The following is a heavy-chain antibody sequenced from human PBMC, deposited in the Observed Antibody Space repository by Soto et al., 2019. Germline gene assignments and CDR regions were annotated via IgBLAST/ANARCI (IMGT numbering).Heavy chain of an antibody. Sequence: QVQLQESGPGLVKPSETLSLTCTVSGASISSYYWSWIRQPAGKGLQWIGRIYTSGRSNYNLSLKSRVTMSLDTSTNQFSLNVTSVTAADTAVYYCARYRPGERGDYTYGMDVGGQGTAVTVSS. J-gene: IGHJ6*02. V-gene: IGHV4-4*07. CDR1: GASISSYY. D-gene: IGHD3-3*01. CDR2: IYTSGRS. CDR3: ARYRPGERGDYTYGMDV.